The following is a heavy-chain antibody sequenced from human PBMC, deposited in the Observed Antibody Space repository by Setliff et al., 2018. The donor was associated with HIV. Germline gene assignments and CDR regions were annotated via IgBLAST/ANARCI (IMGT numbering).Heavy chain of an antibody. D-gene: IGHD3-22*01. V-gene: IGHV4-39*01. CDR1: GGSISSSSYY. CDR2: MSYTGTT. Sequence: SETLSLTCSVSGGSISSSSYYWGWIRQPPGKGLDWIGSMSYTGTTYDNPSLKSRVTISVDTSKNQFSLKLTSVTAADAAVYFCAMGSSGYSFDYWGQGSLVTVSS. J-gene: IGHJ4*02. CDR3: AMGSSGYSFDY.